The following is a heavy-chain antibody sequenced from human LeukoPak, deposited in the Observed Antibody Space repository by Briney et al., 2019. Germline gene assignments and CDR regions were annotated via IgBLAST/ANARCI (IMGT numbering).Heavy chain of an antibody. CDR1: GGTFSSYA. J-gene: IGHJ4*02. D-gene: IGHD3-22*01. Sequence: ASVKVSCKASGGTFSSYAISWVRQARGQGLEWMGRIIPILGIANYAQKFQGRVTITAHKSTSTAYMELSSLRSEDTAVYYCAREPTMIVVEYYFDYWGQGTLVTVSS. CDR2: IIPILGIA. V-gene: IGHV1-69*04. CDR3: AREPTMIVVEYYFDY.